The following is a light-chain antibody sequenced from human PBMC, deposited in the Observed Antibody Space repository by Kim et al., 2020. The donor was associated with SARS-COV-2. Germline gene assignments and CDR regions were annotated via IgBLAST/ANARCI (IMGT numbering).Light chain of an antibody. Sequence: EIVLTKSPGTLSLSPGERAPLSCRASQSVSSSYLAWYQQKPGQAPRLLIYGASSRATGIPDRFSGSGSGTDFTLTISSLEPEDFAVYYCQQYGSARTFGQGTKGDIK. V-gene: IGKV3-20*01. CDR2: GAS. CDR1: QSVSSSY. J-gene: IGKJ1*01. CDR3: QQYGSART.